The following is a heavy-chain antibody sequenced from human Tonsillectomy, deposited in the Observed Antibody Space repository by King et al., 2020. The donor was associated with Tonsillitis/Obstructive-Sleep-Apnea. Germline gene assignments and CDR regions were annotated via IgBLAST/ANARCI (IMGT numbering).Heavy chain of an antibody. Sequence: VQLVESGGGLVQPGGSLRLSCAASGFTFSSYWMSWVRQAPGKGLEWVANIKQDGSEKYYVDSVRGRFTISRDNAKTSLSLQMNSLRAEDTAVYYCARDHWSPELAEGLFYYWGQGTLVTVSS. V-gene: IGHV3-7*03. D-gene: IGHD1-1*01. J-gene: IGHJ4*02. CDR3: ARDHWSPELAEGLFYY. CDR2: IKQDGSEK. CDR1: GFTFSSYW.